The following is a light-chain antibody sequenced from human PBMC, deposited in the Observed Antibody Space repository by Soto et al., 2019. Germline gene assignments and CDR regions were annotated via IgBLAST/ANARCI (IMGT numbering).Light chain of an antibody. Sequence: EIVLTQSPGTLSLSPGERATLSCRARQSVRNNYLAWYQQQPGQAPRLLIYGTSTRDTGIPDRFSGSGSGTDFTITISRLEPEDFAVYYCQQYGSSYTFGPGTKVEIK. V-gene: IGKV3-20*01. CDR1: QSVRNNY. CDR3: QQYGSSYT. CDR2: GTS. J-gene: IGKJ3*01.